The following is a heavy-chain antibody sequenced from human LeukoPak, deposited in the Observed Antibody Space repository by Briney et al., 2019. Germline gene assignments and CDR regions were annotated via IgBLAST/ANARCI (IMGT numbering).Heavy chain of an antibody. CDR3: ARDYYDSSGYSSYWFDP. D-gene: IGHD3-22*01. CDR1: GYTFTGYY. J-gene: IGHJ5*02. CDR2: INPNSGST. Sequence: ASVKVSCKASGYTFTGYYMHWVRQAPGQGLEWMGWINPNSGSTNEAQKFQGRVTMTRDTSISTAYMELSRLRSDDTAVYYCARDYYDSSGYSSYWFDPWGQGTLVTVSS. V-gene: IGHV1-2*02.